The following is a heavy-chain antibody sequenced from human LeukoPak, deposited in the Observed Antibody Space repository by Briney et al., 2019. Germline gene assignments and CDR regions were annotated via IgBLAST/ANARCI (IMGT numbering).Heavy chain of an antibody. J-gene: IGHJ3*02. D-gene: IGHD6-19*01. Sequence: PGGSLRLSCAASGFTFSSYAMSWVRQAPGKGLEWVSGISGSGGSTYCADSVKGRFTISRDNSKNTLYLQMNSLRAEDTAVYYCAKVVSSGWPKDAFDIWGQGTMVTVSS. CDR3: AKVVSSGWPKDAFDI. CDR2: ISGSGGST. CDR1: GFTFSSYA. V-gene: IGHV3-23*01.